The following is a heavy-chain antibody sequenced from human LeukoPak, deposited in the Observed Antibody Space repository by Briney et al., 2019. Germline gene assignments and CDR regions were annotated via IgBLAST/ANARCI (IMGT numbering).Heavy chain of an antibody. D-gene: IGHD2-2*01. CDR1: GYSITSGYY. J-gene: IGHJ5*02. V-gene: IGHV4-38-2*01. Sequence: SETLSLTCAVSGYSITSGYYWGWIRQPPGKGLEWIGSIYHSGTTYYSPSLKSRVSISVDTSKIQFSLRLSSVTAADTAMYYCARGQLTYCSSTSCYGSTWFDPWGQGTLVTVSS. CDR2: IYHSGTT. CDR3: ARGQLTYCSSTSCYGSTWFDP.